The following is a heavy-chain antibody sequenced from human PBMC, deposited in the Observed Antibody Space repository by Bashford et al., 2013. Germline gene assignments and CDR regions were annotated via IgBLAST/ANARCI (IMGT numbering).Heavy chain of an antibody. V-gene: IGHV3-33*01. CDR3: AREISIVGATSSFVP. CDR2: IWYDGSNK. D-gene: IGHD1-26*01. Sequence: SCKASGGTFSSYAISWVRQAPGKGLEWVAVIWYDGSNKYYADSVKGRFTISRDNSKNSLYLQMNSLRAEDTAVYYCAREISIVGATSSFVPWGQGTLVTVSS. J-gene: IGHJ5*02. CDR1: GGTFSSYA.